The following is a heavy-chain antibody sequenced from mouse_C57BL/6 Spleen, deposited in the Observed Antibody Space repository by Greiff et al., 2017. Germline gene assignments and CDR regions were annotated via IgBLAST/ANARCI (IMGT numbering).Heavy chain of an antibody. D-gene: IGHD2-1*01. V-gene: IGHV14-4*01. CDR3: AILLYGNYGHYYAMDY. Sequence: VQLQQSGAELVRPGASVKLSCTASGFNIKDDYMHWVKQRPEQGLEWIGWIDPENGDTEYASKFQGKATITADTSSSTAYLQLSSLTSEDTAVYYCAILLYGNYGHYYAMDYWVQGASVTVSS. J-gene: IGHJ4*01. CDR1: GFNIKDDY. CDR2: IDPENGDT.